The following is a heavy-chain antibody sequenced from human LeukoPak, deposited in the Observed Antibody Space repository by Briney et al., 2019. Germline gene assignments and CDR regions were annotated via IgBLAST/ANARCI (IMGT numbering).Heavy chain of an antibody. J-gene: IGHJ3*02. CDR3: ARRGYSYADSFDI. V-gene: IGHV4-59*08. CDR2: IYYSGST. Sequence: SETLSLTCTVSGGSLSSYYWSWIRQPPGKGLEWMGYIYYSGSTNYNPSLKSRVTISVDTSKNQFSLKLNSVTAADTAVYYCARRGYSYADSFDIWGQGTMVTVSS. CDR1: GGSLSSYY. D-gene: IGHD5-18*01.